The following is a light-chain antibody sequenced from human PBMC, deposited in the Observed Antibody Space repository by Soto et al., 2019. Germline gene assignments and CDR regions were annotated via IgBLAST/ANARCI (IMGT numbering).Light chain of an antibody. Sequence: EIVMTQSPASLSLSPGKTATLSCRTSQSISNSLAWYQQKPGQAPSLLIYGEYTRSTGIPARFSSSGSGTELTLTCSSRQSEDSALYYCQQYNNWPPRTFGQGTKLEIK. V-gene: IGKV3-15*01. CDR2: GEY. CDR3: QQYNNWPPRT. J-gene: IGKJ2*01. CDR1: QSISNS.